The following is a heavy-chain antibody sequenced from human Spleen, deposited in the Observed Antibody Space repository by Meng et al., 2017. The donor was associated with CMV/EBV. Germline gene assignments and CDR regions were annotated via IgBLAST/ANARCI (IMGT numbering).Heavy chain of an antibody. D-gene: IGHD3-3*02. J-gene: IGHJ5*02. CDR1: GHSVSNCSYY. Sequence: GHSVSNCSYYCRWIRQPPGKGLEWIGYIYYSGSTNYNPSLKSRVTISVDTSKNQFSLKLNSVTAADTAVYYCARGIIGIFGVARFDPWGQGTLVTVSS. CDR3: ARGIIGIFGVARFDP. V-gene: IGHV4-61*01. CDR2: IYYSGST.